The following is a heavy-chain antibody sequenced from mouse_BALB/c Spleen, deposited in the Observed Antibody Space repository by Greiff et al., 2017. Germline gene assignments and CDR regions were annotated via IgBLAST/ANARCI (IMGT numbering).Heavy chain of an antibody. V-gene: IGHV3-2*02. CDR3: ARWSGPYAMDY. CDR2: ISYSGST. J-gene: IGHJ4*01. CDR1: GYSITSDYA. D-gene: IGHD4-1*01. Sequence: EVKLMESGPGLVKPSQSLSLTCTVTGYSITSDYAWNWIRQFPGNKLEWMGYISYSGSTSYNPSLKSRISITRDTSKNQFFLQLNSVTTEDTATYYCARWSGPYAMDYWGQGTSVTVSS.